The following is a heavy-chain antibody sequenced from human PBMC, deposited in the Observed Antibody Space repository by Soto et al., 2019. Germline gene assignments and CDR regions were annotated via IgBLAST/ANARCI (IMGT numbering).Heavy chain of an antibody. J-gene: IGHJ5*02. V-gene: IGHV1-18*01. Sequence: ASVKVSCKASGYTFTSYGISWVRQAPGQGLEWMGWISAYNGNTNYAQKLQGRVTMTTDTSTSAAYMELRSLRSEDTAVYYCAKDFYAMPHWFDPWGQGTLVTVSS. CDR3: AKDFYAMPHWFDP. CDR2: ISAYNGNT. CDR1: GYTFTSYG. D-gene: IGHD2-2*01.